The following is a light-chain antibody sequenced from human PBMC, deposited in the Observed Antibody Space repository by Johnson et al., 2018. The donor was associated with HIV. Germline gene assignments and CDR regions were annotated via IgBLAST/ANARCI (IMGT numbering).Light chain of an antibody. J-gene: IGLJ1*01. CDR3: GTWDSSLSAVYV. CDR2: DNN. CDR1: RSNIGNNY. V-gene: IGLV1-51*01. Sequence: QSVLTQPPSVSAAPGQKVTISCSGSRSNIGNNYVSWYQQLPGTAPKLLIYDNNKRPSGIPDRFSGSKSGTSATLGITGLQTGDEADYYCGTWDSSLSAVYVFGTGTKVTVL.